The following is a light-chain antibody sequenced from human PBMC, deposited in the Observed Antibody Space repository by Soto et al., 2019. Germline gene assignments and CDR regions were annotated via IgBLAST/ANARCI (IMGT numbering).Light chain of an antibody. Sequence: QSALTQPASVSGSPGQSITISCTGTSSDVGTYNLVSWYQQHPGKAPKLMIYESSKRPSGVSNRLSGSKSGNTASLTISGLEAEDEADCHCCSCAGSGTLVFGGGTKLTVL. CDR1: SSDVGTYNL. V-gene: IGLV2-23*01. J-gene: IGLJ2*01. CDR2: ESS. CDR3: CSCAGSGTLV.